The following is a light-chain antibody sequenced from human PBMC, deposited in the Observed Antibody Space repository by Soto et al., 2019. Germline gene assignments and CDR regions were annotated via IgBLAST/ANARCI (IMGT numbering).Light chain of an antibody. Sequence: EIVMTQSPATLSVSPGERATLSCRASQSVNSNLAWYRQKPGQAPRFLISDASTRATGVPARFSGSGSGTDSTLTIRYLQSEDSGIYYCQQYNLCPPLTFGGGTKVEIK. CDR3: QQYNLCPPLT. J-gene: IGKJ4*01. CDR1: QSVNSN. CDR2: DAS. V-gene: IGKV3-15*01.